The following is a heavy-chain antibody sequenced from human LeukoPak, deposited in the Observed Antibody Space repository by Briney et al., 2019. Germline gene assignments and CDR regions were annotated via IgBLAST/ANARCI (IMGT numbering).Heavy chain of an antibody. CDR1: GFTFDDYA. Sequence: GGSLRLSCAASGFTFDDYAMHWVRQAPGKGLEWVSGISWNSGSIGYADSVKGRFTISRDNAKNSLYLQMNSLRAEDTAVYYCARHIAAPYYFDYWGQGTLVTVSS. J-gene: IGHJ4*02. D-gene: IGHD2-15*01. V-gene: IGHV3-9*01. CDR3: ARHIAAPYYFDY. CDR2: ISWNSGSI.